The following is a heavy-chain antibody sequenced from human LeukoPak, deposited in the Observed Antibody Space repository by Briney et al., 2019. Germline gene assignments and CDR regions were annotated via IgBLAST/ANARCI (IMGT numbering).Heavy chain of an antibody. Sequence: ASVKVSCNAAGYTFTGYYMHWVRQAPGQGLEWMGWINPNSGGTNYAQKFQGRVTMTRDTSSSTAYMELSRLRSDDTAVYYCARDSPNYYGSGSYYRDFDYWGPGPLVTVSS. CDR1: GYTFTGYY. CDR3: ARDSPNYYGSGSYYRDFDY. D-gene: IGHD3-10*01. J-gene: IGHJ4*02. V-gene: IGHV1-2*02. CDR2: INPNSGGT.